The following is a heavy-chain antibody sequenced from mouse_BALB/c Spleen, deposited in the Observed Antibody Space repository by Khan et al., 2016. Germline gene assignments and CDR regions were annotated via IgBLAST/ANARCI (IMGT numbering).Heavy chain of an antibody. CDR2: VNPNNGGT. J-gene: IGHJ2*01. CDR3: ASMGGHYVG. CDR1: GYSFTGYY. V-gene: IGHV1-26*01. D-gene: IGHD2-1*01. Sequence: VQLQQSGPDLVKPGASVNISCKASGYSFTGYYMHWVTESHGKSLEWIGRVNPNNGGTSYNQKFKGKAILTVDKSSSIAYMELRSLTSEYSAVYCCASMGGHYVGRGQGTTLTVSS.